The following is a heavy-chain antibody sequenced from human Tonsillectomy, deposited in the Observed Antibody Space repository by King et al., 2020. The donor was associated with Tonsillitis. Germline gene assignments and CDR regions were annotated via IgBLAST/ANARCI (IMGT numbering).Heavy chain of an antibody. CDR2: ISTRCGYT. CDR1: GFSFSSYN. CDR3: ARHPRGNSSDWFY. Sequence: QLVQSGGGLVKPGGSLRLSCAASGFSFSSYNMNWVRQAPGKGLEWVSSISTRCGYTYYADSVKGRFTISRDNAKNSLYLHMNSLRAEDTAVYYCARHPRGNSSDWFYWGQGTLVTVSS. V-gene: IGHV3-21*01. D-gene: IGHD2/OR15-2a*01. J-gene: IGHJ4*02.